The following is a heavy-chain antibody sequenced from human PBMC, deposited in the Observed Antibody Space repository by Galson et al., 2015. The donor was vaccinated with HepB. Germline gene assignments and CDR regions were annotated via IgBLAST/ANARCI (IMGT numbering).Heavy chain of an antibody. J-gene: IGHJ6*02. CDR3: ARSIAARLSYYGMNV. CDR2: IYPGDSDT. CDR1: GYSFTSYW. D-gene: IGHD6-6*01. Sequence: QSGAEVKKPGESLKISCKGSGYSFTSYWIGWVRQMPGKGLEWMGIIYPGDSDTRYSPSFQGQVTISADKSISTAYLQWSSLKASDTAMYYCARSIAARLSYYGMNVWGQGTTVTVSS. V-gene: IGHV5-51*03.